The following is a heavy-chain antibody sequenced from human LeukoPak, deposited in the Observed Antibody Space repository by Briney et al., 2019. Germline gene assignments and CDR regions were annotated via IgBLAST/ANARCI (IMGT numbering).Heavy chain of an antibody. J-gene: IGHJ4*02. V-gene: IGHV3-30*03. CDR1: GLTFRNYG. CDR2: ISYDGSNK. D-gene: IGHD1-1*01. Sequence: PGRSLRLSCAASGLTFRNYGMQWVRQAPGKGLEWVAIISYDGSNKYYADSVRGRFTISKDNSQNTLYLQMNSLRAEDTAVYYCASHRGDYATGYFDYWGQGTLVTVSS. CDR3: ASHRGDYATGYFDY.